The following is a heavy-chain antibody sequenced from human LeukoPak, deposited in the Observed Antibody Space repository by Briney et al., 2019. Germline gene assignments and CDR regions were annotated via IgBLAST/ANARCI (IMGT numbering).Heavy chain of an antibody. CDR2: INTDGSST. CDR3: ARGLMWYSGSYPLGY. D-gene: IGHD1-26*01. CDR1: GFTFSSYW. Sequence: GGSLRLSCAAPGFTFSSYWMHWVRQAPGKGLVWFSRINTDGSSTSYADSVKGRFTISRDNAKNTPYLQMNSLRAEDTAVYYCARGLMWYSGSYPLGYWGQGTLVTVSS. J-gene: IGHJ4*02. V-gene: IGHV3-74*01.